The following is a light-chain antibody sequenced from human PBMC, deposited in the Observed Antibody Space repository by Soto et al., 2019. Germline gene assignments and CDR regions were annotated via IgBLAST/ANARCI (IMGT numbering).Light chain of an antibody. CDR1: SSDVGGYNY. Sequence: QSALTQPPSASGSPGQSVTISCTGTSSDVGGYNYVSWYQQHPGKAPKPMIYEVSKRPSGVPDRFSGSKSGNTASLTVSGLQAEDEAEYYCSSYAGSNKLVVFGGGTKLTVL. J-gene: IGLJ2*01. CDR3: SSYAGSNKLVV. V-gene: IGLV2-8*01. CDR2: EVS.